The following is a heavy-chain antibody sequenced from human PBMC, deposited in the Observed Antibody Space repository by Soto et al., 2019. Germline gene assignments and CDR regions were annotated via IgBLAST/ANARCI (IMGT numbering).Heavy chain of an antibody. J-gene: IGHJ4*02. CDR2: INHSGST. CDR3: ARGLREVITVYYFDY. D-gene: IGHD3-3*01. CDR1: GGSFSGYY. Sequence: SETLSLTCAVYGGSFSGYYWSWIRQPPGKGLEWIGEINHSGSTNYNPSLKSRVTISVDTSKNQFSLKLSSVTAADTAVYYCARGLREVITVYYFDYWGQGTLVTVSS. V-gene: IGHV4-34*01.